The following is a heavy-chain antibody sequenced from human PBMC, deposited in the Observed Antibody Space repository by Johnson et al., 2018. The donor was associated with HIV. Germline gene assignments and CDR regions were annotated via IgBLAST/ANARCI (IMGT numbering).Heavy chain of an antibody. J-gene: IGHJ3*02. Sequence: VQLVESGGGLVQPGGSPRLSCAASGFTVSSNYMTWVRQAPGKRLQWVSVIYTVGTPYNAASLKGRFTISRDNSKNTRYLQMNSLRAEDTAVYYCAREGGPPKLAFDIWGQGTMVTVSS. V-gene: IGHV3-66*01. CDR1: GFTVSSNY. CDR2: IYTVGTP. CDR3: AREGGPPKLAFDI. D-gene: IGHD3-16*01.